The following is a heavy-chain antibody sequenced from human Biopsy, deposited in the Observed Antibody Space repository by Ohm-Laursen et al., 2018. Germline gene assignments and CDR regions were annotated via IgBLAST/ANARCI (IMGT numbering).Heavy chain of an antibody. J-gene: IGHJ4*02. V-gene: IGHV4-39*01. CDR2: FYFSGDS. CDR3: ARQVDFWSGYVDY. D-gene: IGHD3-3*01. Sequence: SQTLSLTCSVSGGSISRSSYNWGWIRLPPGHGLNWYGCFYFSGDSYYNPSLKSRVNITVDTSKNTFSLNLTSVTAADTAVYYCARQVDFWSGYVDYWGQGTLVAVSS. CDR1: GGSISRSSYN.